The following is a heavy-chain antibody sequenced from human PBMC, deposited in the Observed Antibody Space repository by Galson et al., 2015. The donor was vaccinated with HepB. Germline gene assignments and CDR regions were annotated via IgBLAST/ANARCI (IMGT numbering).Heavy chain of an antibody. V-gene: IGHV4-59*08. CDR3: ARNAYSSGWSGDYFDY. CDR2: IYYSGST. J-gene: IGHJ4*02. Sequence: SETLSLTCTVSGGSISSYYWSWIRQPPGKGLEWIGYIYYSGSTNYNPSLKSRVTISVDTSKNQFSLKLSSVTAADTAVYYCARNAYSSGWSGDYFDYWGQGTPVTVSS. CDR1: GGSISSYY. D-gene: IGHD6-19*01.